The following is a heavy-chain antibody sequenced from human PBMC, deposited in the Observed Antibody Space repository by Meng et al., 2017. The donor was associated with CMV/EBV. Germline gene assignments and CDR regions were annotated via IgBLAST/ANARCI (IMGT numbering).Heavy chain of an antibody. CDR2: IIPVFETA. V-gene: IGHV1-69*12. Sequence: QVQLVQSAAEVKKPGSWVKVPCKTSGGTFITFAIRWVRQAPGEGLEWMGGIIPVFETANYAERFQDRVTITADDSTTTAYMELSSLRADDTALYFCARGGDSWYSDYWGQGTLVTVSS. CDR1: GGTFITFA. J-gene: IGHJ4*02. CDR3: ARGGDSWYSDY. D-gene: IGHD1-26*01.